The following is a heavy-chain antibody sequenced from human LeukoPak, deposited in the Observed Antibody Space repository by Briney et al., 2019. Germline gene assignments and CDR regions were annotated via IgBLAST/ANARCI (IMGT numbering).Heavy chain of an antibody. CDR1: GYTFTSYD. CDR2: MNPNSGNT. CDR3: AIVPWVLRYFDWLNYFFYGMDV. Sequence: GASVKVSCKASGYTFTSYDINWVRQAPGQGLEWMGWMNPNSGNTGYAQKFQGRVTMTRNTSTSTAYMELSSLRSDDTAVYYCAIVPWVLRYFDWLNYFFYGMDVWGQGTTVTVSS. D-gene: IGHD3-9*01. J-gene: IGHJ6*02. V-gene: IGHV1-8*01.